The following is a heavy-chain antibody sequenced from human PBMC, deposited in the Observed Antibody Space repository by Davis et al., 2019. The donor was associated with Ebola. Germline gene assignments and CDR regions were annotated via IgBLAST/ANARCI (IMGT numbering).Heavy chain of an antibody. V-gene: IGHV1-18*01. D-gene: IGHD2-21*01. CDR1: GYSFTDDG. CDR3: ARDGHIVVVVGSFDP. CDR2: ISTYNGNT. Sequence: ASVKVSCKASGYSFTDDGISWVRQAPGQGLEWMGWISTYNGNTNYAQKLQGRVTMTTDTSTSTAYMELRSLRSDDTAVYYCARDGHIVVVVGSFDPWGQGTLVTVSS. J-gene: IGHJ5*02.